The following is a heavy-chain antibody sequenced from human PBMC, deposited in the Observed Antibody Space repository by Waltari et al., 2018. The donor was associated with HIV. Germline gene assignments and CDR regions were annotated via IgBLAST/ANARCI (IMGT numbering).Heavy chain of an antibody. Sequence: QVQLLQSGTEVTNLGASVTVACRSSGYTFDASYLYWGRQAPGEGLGWRGWIYPSNLDTDYAPKFEAWFDVASDTSTGPSYLTLKRLRSDDTAIYFCASSESPTWANFDFWGQGSLVSVSS. D-gene: IGHD1-26*01. CDR2: IYPSNLDT. CDR3: ASSESPTWANFDF. CDR1: GYTFDASY. V-gene: IGHV1-2*04. J-gene: IGHJ4*02.